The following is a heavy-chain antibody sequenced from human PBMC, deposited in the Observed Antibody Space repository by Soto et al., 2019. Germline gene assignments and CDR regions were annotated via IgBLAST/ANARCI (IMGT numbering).Heavy chain of an antibody. D-gene: IGHD1-26*01. CDR2: ISAYNGNT. CDR1: GYTFTSYG. J-gene: IGHJ4*02. Sequence: PWPSVKVSCKASGYTFTSYGISWVRQAPGQGLEWMGWISAYNGNTNYAQKLQGRVTMTTDTSTSTAYTELRSLRSDDTAVYYCARDLRVGATHGDYFDYWGQGTLVTVSS. CDR3: ARDLRVGATHGDYFDY. V-gene: IGHV1-18*01.